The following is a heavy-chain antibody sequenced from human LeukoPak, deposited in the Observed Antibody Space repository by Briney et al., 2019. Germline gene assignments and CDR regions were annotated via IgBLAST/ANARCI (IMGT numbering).Heavy chain of an antibody. Sequence: AGGSLRLSCAASGFTFDDYAMHWVRQAPGKGLEWVSGISWNSGSIGYADSVKGRFTISRDNAKNSLYLQMNSLRAEDTALYYCAKDIGWELVGYFDYWGQGTLVTVSS. D-gene: IGHD1-26*01. V-gene: IGHV3-9*01. J-gene: IGHJ4*02. CDR3: AKDIGWELVGYFDY. CDR2: ISWNSGSI. CDR1: GFTFDDYA.